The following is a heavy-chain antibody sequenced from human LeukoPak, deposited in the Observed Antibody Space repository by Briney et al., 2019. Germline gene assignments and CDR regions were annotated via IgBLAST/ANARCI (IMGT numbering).Heavy chain of an antibody. J-gene: IGHJ6*03. CDR2: INTNTGNP. CDR1: GYTFTSYA. CDR3: ARLALVITHYYYYMDV. V-gene: IGHV7-4-1*02. Sequence: ASVKVSCKASGYTFTSYAMNWVRQAPGQGLEWMGWINTNTGNPTYAQGFTGRFVFSLDTSVSTAYLQISSLKAEDTAVYYCARLALVITHYYYYMDVWGKGTTVTVSS. D-gene: IGHD3-22*01.